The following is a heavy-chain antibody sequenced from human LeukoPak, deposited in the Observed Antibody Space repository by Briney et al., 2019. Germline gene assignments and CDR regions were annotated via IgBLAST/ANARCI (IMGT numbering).Heavy chain of an antibody. V-gene: IGHV3-33*01. J-gene: IGHJ4*02. Sequence: LPGRSLRLSCAASGFTFSSYGFHWVRQAPGKGLEWVAVIWYDGSNIHYAESVKGRFTISRDNSRDTLYLHMNSLRPEDTAVYYCARDFYTGMFDYWGQGTLVTVSS. CDR1: GFTFSSYG. D-gene: IGHD3-10*02. CDR3: ARDFYTGMFDY. CDR2: IWYDGSNI.